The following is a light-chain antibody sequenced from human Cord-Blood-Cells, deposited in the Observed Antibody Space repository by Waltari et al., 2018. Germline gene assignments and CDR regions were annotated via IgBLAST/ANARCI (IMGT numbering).Light chain of an antibody. Sequence: DIVMTQSPDSLAVSLGERATINCKSSQSVLYSSNNKNYLAWYQQKQGQPPKLLIYWADTRESGVPDRFSGSGSGTDFTLTISSLQAEDVAVYYCQQYYSTPPTFGQGTKVEIK. CDR1: QSVLYSSNNKNY. V-gene: IGKV4-1*01. CDR2: WAD. CDR3: QQYYSTPPT. J-gene: IGKJ1*01.